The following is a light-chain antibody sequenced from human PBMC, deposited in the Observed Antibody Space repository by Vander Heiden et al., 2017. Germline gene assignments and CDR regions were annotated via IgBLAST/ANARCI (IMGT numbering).Light chain of an antibody. CDR1: QSISSY. J-gene: IGKJ1*01. Sequence: DIQMTQSPSPPSASVGDRATITSRGSQSISSYLNWYQQKPGKATKLLIDAASSLQSRVPTRSSSRGAGTYIPLTSSILQHEDFATYYCQQSYSTSWTFGQGTKVEIK. CDR3: QQSYSTSWT. CDR2: AAS. V-gene: IGKV1-39*01.